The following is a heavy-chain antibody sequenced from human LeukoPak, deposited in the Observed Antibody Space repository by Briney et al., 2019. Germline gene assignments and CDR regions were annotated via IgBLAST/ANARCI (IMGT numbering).Heavy chain of an antibody. V-gene: IGHV4-4*02. CDR1: GGSISSSNW. D-gene: IGHD6-19*01. CDR3: ARGRKSEGYSSGWSRGASNWFDP. CDR2: IYHSGST. J-gene: IGHJ5*02. Sequence: SETLSLTCAVSGGSISSSNWWSWVRQPPGKGLEWIGEIYHSGSTNYNPSLKSRVTISVDTSKNQFSLKLSSVTAADTAVYYRARGRKSEGYSSGWSRGASNWFDPWGQGTLVTVSS.